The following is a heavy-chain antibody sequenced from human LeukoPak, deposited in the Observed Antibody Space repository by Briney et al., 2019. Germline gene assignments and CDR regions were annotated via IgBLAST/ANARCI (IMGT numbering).Heavy chain of an antibody. CDR1: GGSISSYY. Sequence: SETLSLTCTVSGGSISSYYWSWIRQPPGKGLEWIGRIYTSGGITYNPSLKSRVRMSVDTSKNQFSLKLSSVTAADTAVYYCARDSGTTGEVKFDPWGQGTLVTAS. CDR3: ARDSGTTGEVKFDP. V-gene: IGHV4-4*07. CDR2: IYTSGGI. J-gene: IGHJ5*02. D-gene: IGHD3-10*01.